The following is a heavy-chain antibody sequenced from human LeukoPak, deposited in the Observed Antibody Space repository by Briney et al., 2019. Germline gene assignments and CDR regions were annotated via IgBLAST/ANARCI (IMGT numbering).Heavy chain of an antibody. CDR3: ARGVVVAASGGY. CDR2: IGDSGTST. J-gene: IGHJ4*02. V-gene: IGHV3-23*01. Sequence: PGGSLRLSCAASGFTFNNYAMNWVRQAPGKGLEWVSVIGDSGTSTYYADSVKGRFTISRDNAKNSLYLQMNSLRAEDTAVYYCARGVVVAASGGYWGQGTLVTVSS. CDR1: GFTFNNYA. D-gene: IGHD2-15*01.